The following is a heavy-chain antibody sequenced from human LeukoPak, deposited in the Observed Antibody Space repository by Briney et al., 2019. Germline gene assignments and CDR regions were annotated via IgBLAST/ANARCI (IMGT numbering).Heavy chain of an antibody. D-gene: IGHD3-10*01. V-gene: IGHV4-39*01. CDR3: ARHLYYSASAFWYIDL. Sequence: SETLSLTCTLSGDSITSSDHYWVWIRQSPGKGLERIGSASHSGNTYYKSSLRSRVTVSLDTSKNEFSLILTSVTAADTAEYYCARHLYYSASAFWYIDLWGRGTLVIVSP. CDR1: GDSITSSDHY. CDR2: ASHSGNT. J-gene: IGHJ2*01.